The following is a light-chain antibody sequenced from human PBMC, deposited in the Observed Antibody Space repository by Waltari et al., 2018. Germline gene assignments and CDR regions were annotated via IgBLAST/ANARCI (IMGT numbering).Light chain of an antibody. CDR3: QQYYITPLS. J-gene: IGKJ4*01. Sequence: DIVMTQSPDSLAVSLGERATINCKSSQSVLYSPANRNYLPWYQQKPGKPPDLLIYWASTRESGVPDRFSGSGSGTDFTLTISSLQAEDVAVYYCQQYYITPLSFGGGTKVEIK. V-gene: IGKV4-1*01. CDR2: WAS. CDR1: QSVLYSPANRNY.